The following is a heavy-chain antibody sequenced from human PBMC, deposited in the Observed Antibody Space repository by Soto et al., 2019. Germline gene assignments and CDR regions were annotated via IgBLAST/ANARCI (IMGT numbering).Heavy chain of an antibody. D-gene: IGHD5-18*01. CDR1: GDSVSSNSAA. J-gene: IGHJ6*02. V-gene: IGHV6-1*01. Sequence: PSQTLSLTCAISGDSVSSNSAAWNWIRQSPSRGLEWLGRTYYRSKWYNDYAVSVKSRITINPDTSKNQFSLQLNSVTPEDTAVYYCARDRWDGYYRYYYYYGMDVWGQGTTVTVS. CDR3: ARDRWDGYYRYYYYYGMDV. CDR2: TYYRSKWYN.